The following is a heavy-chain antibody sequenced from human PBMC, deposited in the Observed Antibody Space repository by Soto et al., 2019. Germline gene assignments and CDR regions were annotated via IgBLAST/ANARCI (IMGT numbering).Heavy chain of an antibody. V-gene: IGHV3-30*18. CDR2: ISYDGSNK. D-gene: IGHD3-10*01. Sequence: QVQLVESGGGVVQPGRSLRLSCAASGFTFSSYGMHWVRQAPGKGLEWVAVISYDGSNKYYADSVKGRFTISRDNSKNTLYLQMNSLRAEDTAVYYCAKKYGSGSYYIDAFDIWGQGTMVTVSS. J-gene: IGHJ3*02. CDR3: AKKYGSGSYYIDAFDI. CDR1: GFTFSSYG.